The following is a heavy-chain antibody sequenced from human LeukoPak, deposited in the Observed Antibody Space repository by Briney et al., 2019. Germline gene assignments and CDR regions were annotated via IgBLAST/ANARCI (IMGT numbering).Heavy chain of an antibody. V-gene: IGHV4-38-2*02. Sequence: PSETLSLTCTVSGYSISSGYYWGWIRQPPGKGLEWIGTIFHSGSTFYNPSLKSRVTISVDTSKNQFSLKLSSVTAADTAVYYCTKGERGRSYRPVACGQWTMYTVSS. CDR2: IFHSGST. CDR1: GYSISSGYY. CDR3: TKGERGRSYRPVA. J-gene: IGHJ3*01. D-gene: IGHD5-18*01.